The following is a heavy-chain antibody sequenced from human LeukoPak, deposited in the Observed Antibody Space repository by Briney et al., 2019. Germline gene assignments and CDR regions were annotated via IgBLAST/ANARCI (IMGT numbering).Heavy chain of an antibody. J-gene: IGHJ4*02. V-gene: IGHV4-59*08. CDR3: ARHSIASDGARLFDY. CDR1: GGSITSYY. Sequence: SETLSLTCTVSGGSITSYYWAWLRQPPGKGLEWIGYLYYSGYSNYNPSLKSRVSMSVDTSKNQFSLKLTSVTAADTAVYYCARHSIASDGARLFDYWGRGTLVTVSS. D-gene: IGHD2-21*01. CDR2: LYYSGYS.